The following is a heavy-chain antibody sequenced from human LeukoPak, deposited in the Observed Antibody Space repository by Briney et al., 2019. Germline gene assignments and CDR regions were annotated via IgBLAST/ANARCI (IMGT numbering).Heavy chain of an antibody. D-gene: IGHD3-3*01. CDR2: IYYSGST. CDR1: GGSISSYY. V-gene: IGHV4-59*08. J-gene: IGHJ3*02. CDR3: ARATAPITIFGVVIDPVDAFDI. Sequence: PSETLSLTCTVSGGSISSYYWNWIRQPPGKGLEWIGYIYYSGSTNYNPSLKSRVTISVDTSKNQFSLKLSSVTAADTAVYYCARATAPITIFGVVIDPVDAFDIWGQGTMVTVSS.